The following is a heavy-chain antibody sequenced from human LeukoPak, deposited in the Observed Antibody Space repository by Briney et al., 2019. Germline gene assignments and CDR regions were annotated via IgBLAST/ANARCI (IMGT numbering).Heavy chain of an antibody. J-gene: IGHJ4*02. D-gene: IGHD3-22*01. CDR1: GGSISSGGYY. Sequence: SETLFLTCTVSGGSISSGGYYWSWIRQHPGKGLEWIGYIYYSGSTYYNPSLKSRVTISVDTSKNQFSLKLSSVTAADTAVYYCARGDDSGYYDYFDYWGQGALVTVSS. CDR2: IYYSGST. V-gene: IGHV4-31*03. CDR3: ARGDDSGYYDYFDY.